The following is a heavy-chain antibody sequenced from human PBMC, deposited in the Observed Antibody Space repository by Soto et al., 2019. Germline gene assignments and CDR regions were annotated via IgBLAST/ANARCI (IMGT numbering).Heavy chain of an antibody. Sequence: SETLSLTCAVSGGSISSGGYSWSWIRQPPGKGLEWIGYIYHSGSTYYNQSLKSRVTISVDKSKNQFSLKLSSVTAADTAVYYCARVPDRWGQGTLVTVS. CDR3: ARVPDR. CDR2: IYHSGST. D-gene: IGHD2-2*01. J-gene: IGHJ5*02. V-gene: IGHV4-30-2*01. CDR1: GGSISSGGYS.